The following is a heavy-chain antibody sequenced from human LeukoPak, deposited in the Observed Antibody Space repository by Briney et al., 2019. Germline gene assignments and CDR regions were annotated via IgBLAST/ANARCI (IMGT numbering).Heavy chain of an antibody. D-gene: IGHD3-10*01. CDR2: INPNSGGT. J-gene: IGHJ5*02. CDR3: ATMVRGARRNNTWFDP. V-gene: IGHV1-2*02. CDR1: GYTFTVYY. Sequence: GASVRVSCTASGYTFTVYYMHWVRQAPGQGLGWGGWINPNSGGTNYSQKFQVSVTITRDTSISTAYMELSRLRPDDTAVYYCATMVRGARRNNTWFDPWGQGTLVTVSS.